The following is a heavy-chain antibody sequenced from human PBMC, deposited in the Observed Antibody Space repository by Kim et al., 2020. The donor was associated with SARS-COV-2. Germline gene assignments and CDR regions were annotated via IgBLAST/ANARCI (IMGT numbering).Heavy chain of an antibody. CDR3: ASGYGPFLYFDY. D-gene: IGHD3-10*01. V-gene: IGHV4-31*03. J-gene: IGHJ4*02. CDR2: IYYSGIT. CDR1: GGSISSGGYY. Sequence: SETLSLTCTVSGGSISSGGYYWSWIRQHPGKDLEWIGYIYYSGITYYNPSLKSRVTMSVDTSKNQFSLRLISVTAADTAVYYCASGYGPFLYFDYWGQGTLVTVSS.